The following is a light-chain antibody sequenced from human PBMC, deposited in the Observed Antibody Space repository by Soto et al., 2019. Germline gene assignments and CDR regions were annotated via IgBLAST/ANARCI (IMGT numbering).Light chain of an antibody. Sequence: DIQMTQSPSSLSASVGDRVTITCRASQSISSYLNWYQQKPGKAPKLLIYAASSLQSGVPSRFSGSGSGTDFTLTISSLQPEDFATYYCQQYRGYWTFGQGTKVDIK. J-gene: IGKJ1*01. V-gene: IGKV1-39*01. CDR3: QQYRGYWT. CDR1: QSISSY. CDR2: AAS.